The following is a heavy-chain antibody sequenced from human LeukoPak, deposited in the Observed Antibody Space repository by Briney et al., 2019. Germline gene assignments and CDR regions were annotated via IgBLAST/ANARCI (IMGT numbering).Heavy chain of an antibody. CDR2: ISYDGTDK. V-gene: IGHV3-30*04. J-gene: IGHJ4*02. CDR1: GFTFTSYA. CDR3: ARSVHIGYHDY. Sequence: PGGSLKLSCAAPGFTFTSYAMHWVRQAPGKGLEWVAVISYDGTDKYYADSVRGRFTISRDNSRNTLYLQMNSLRPEDTAVYFCARSVHIGYHDYWGQGTLVTVSS. D-gene: IGHD2-21*01.